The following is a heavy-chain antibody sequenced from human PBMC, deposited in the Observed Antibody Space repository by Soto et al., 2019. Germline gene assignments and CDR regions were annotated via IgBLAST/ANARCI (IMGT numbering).Heavy chain of an antibody. CDR3: TADLPTFIPQVDS. Sequence: GESLKISCKGSGDKITTYWIVWVRQMPGKGLEWMGIIYLGDSDTRYSPSFQGQVTISADKSISTAYLQWSSLKASDTGVYFCTADLPTFIPQVDSWGQGTLVTVSS. D-gene: IGHD6-13*01. CDR2: IYLGDSDT. J-gene: IGHJ4*02. V-gene: IGHV5-51*01. CDR1: GDKITTYW.